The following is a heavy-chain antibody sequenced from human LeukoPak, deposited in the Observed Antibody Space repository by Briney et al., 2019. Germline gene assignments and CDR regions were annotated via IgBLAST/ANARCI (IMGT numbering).Heavy chain of an antibody. J-gene: IGHJ4*02. CDR1: GLTFSSNS. CDR2: ITADST. V-gene: IGHV3-23*01. CDR3: AKGGTGYCSSTSCLYHFDY. D-gene: IGHD2-2*01. Sequence: GGSLRLSCADSGLTFSSNSMDWVRQAPGKGLEWVSTITADSTYYADSVKGRFTISRDNSKNTLYLQMKSLRAEDTAVYYCAKGGTGYCSSTSCLYHFDYWGQGTLVTVSS.